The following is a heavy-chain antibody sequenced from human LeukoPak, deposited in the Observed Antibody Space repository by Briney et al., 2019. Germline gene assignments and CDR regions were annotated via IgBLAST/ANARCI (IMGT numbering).Heavy chain of an antibody. J-gene: IGHJ6*04. CDR1: GYTFTSCY. D-gene: IGHD3-10*01. Sequence: ASVKVSFKASGYTFTSCYMHWVRQAPGQGLEWMGLINPSGGSTSYAQKFQGRVTMTRDTSTSTVYMELSSLRSEDTAVYYCARVDGDYYYYGMDVWGKGTTVTVSS. V-gene: IGHV1-46*01. CDR2: INPSGGST. CDR3: ARVDGDYYYYGMDV.